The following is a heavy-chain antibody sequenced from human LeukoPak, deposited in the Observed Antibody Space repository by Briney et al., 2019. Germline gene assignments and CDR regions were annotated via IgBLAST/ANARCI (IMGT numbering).Heavy chain of an antibody. CDR1: GFTLSSYG. CDR3: ARDESAYFDS. Sequence: GGGLRLSCAASGFTLSSYGMHRGRPPPGKGGEGVAVIWYDGSNKYYADSVKGRFTISRDNAKNTLSLQLNSLRAEDTAVYYCARDESAYFDSWGQGTLVTVSS. CDR2: IWYDGSNK. D-gene: IGHD4/OR15-4a*01. J-gene: IGHJ4*02. V-gene: IGHV3-33*01.